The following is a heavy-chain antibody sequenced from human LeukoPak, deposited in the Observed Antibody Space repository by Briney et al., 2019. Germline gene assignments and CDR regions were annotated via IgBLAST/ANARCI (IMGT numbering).Heavy chain of an antibody. D-gene: IGHD2-21*01. V-gene: IGHV4-38-2*02. CDR2: IYHSGST. Sequence: PSEALSLTCTVSGYSISSGYYWGWIRQPPGKGLEWIGSIYHSGSTYYNPSLNSRVTISVDTSKNQFSLKLSSVTAADTAVYYCATVIPPSLDAFDIWGQGTMVTVCS. J-gene: IGHJ3*02. CDR1: GYSISSGYY. CDR3: ATVIPPSLDAFDI.